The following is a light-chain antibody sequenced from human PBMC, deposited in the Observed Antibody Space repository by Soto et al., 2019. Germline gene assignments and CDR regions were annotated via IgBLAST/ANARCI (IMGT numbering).Light chain of an antibody. V-gene: IGKV3-15*01. CDR3: QHYNNWPPMYT. CDR2: GAS. Sequence: EVVLTQSPATLSVSPGERVTLSCRASQSININLAWYQHKPGQPPRLLIFGASTRATGIPARFSGIGSGTEFTLTISSLQSEDFAIFYCQHYNNWPPMYTFGQGTKLENK. CDR1: QSININ. J-gene: IGKJ2*01.